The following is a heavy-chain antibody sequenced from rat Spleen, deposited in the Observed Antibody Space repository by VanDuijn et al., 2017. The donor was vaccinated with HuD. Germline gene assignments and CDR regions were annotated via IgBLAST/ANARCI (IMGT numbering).Heavy chain of an antibody. D-gene: IGHD1-6*01. CDR3: ARRHYGYTDYFDY. Sequence: EVQLVESGGGLVQPRRSLKLSCAASGFTFSDYGMAWVRQGPTKGLEWVATISYGDRSGHSSTYYRDSVKGRFTISRDNAKSTLSLQMDSLRSEDTATYYCARRHYGYTDYFDYWGQGVMVTVSS. V-gene: IGHV5-29*01. CDR2: ISYGDRSGHSST. J-gene: IGHJ2*01. CDR1: GFTFSDYG.